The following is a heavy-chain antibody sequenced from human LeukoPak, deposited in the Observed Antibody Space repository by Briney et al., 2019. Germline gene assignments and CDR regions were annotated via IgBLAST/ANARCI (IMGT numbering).Heavy chain of an antibody. Sequence: SETLSLTCTVSGGSISSGGYYWSWIRQHPGKGLEWIGYIYYSGSTYYNPSLKSRVTISVDTSKNQFSLKLSSVTAADTAVYYCARDTGNDSSGSYYYYGMDVWGQGTTVTVSS. CDR2: IYYSGST. V-gene: IGHV4-30-4*08. CDR3: ARDTGNDSSGSYYYYGMDV. D-gene: IGHD3-22*01. J-gene: IGHJ6*02. CDR1: GGSISSGGYY.